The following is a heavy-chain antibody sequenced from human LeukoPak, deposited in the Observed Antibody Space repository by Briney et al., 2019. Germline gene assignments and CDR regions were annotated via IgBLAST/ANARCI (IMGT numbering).Heavy chain of an antibody. Sequence: GGPLRLSCAASGITFRSFAMSWLRQAPGKGLEWVSAISGGGGGTYYADSVKGRFTISRDNSRNTLYLQMNSLRAEDTAVYYCAKEFTGWAFDIWGQGTMVTVSS. CDR2: ISGGGGGT. J-gene: IGHJ3*02. CDR1: GITFRSFA. CDR3: AKEFTGWAFDI. V-gene: IGHV3-23*01.